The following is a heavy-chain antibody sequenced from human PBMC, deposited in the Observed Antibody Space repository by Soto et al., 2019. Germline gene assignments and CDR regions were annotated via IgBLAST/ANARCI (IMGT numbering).Heavy chain of an antibody. CDR1: GYTFTSYA. Sequence: GASVKVSCKASGYTFTSYAMHWVRQAPGQRLEWMGWINAGNGNTKYSQKFQGRVTITRDTSASTAYMELSSLRSEDTAVYYCARVPFDWLLYWDYWGQGTLVNVSS. CDR3: ARVPFDWLLYWDY. J-gene: IGHJ4*02. CDR2: INAGNGNT. D-gene: IGHD3-9*01. V-gene: IGHV1-3*01.